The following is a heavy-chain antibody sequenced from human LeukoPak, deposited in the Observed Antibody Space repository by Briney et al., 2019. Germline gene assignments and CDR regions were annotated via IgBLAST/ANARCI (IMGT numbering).Heavy chain of an antibody. Sequence: GGSLRLSCAASGFTFSSYGMHWVRQAPGKGLEWVAFIKYEGSDKYYIDSVEGRFTISRDNSKNTLFLQMNSLRPEDTAVYYCAKGRGSSGYIYFDYWGQGTLVTVSS. CDR1: GFTFSSYG. CDR3: AKGRGSSGYIYFDY. V-gene: IGHV3-30*02. J-gene: IGHJ4*02. CDR2: IKYEGSDK. D-gene: IGHD6-19*01.